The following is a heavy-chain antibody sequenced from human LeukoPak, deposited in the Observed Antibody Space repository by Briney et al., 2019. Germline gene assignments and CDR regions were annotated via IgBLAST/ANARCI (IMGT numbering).Heavy chain of an antibody. J-gene: IGHJ4*02. CDR1: IFSFSEYP. D-gene: IGHD4-17*01. V-gene: IGHV3-48*04. CDR3: AREDGDYEDY. Sequence: GGSLRLSCAASIFSFSEYPMGWVRQAPGKGLEWVSYISSSSSTIYYADSVKGRFTISRDNAKNSLYLQMNSLRAEDTAVYYCAREDGDYEDYWGQGTLVTVSS. CDR2: ISSSSSTI.